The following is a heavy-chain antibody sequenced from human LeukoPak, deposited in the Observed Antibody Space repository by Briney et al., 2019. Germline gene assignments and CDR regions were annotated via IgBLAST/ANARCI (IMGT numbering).Heavy chain of an antibody. CDR2: IIPIFGTA. Sequence: GASVKVSCKASGGTFSSYAISWVRQAPGQGVEWMGRIIPIFGTANYAQKFQGRVTITTDESTSTASMELSSLRSENTAVYYYASGGDSSGYYYYYYYMDVWGKGTTVTVSS. D-gene: IGHD3-22*01. CDR1: GGTFSSYA. CDR3: ASGGDSSGYYYYYYYMDV. J-gene: IGHJ6*03. V-gene: IGHV1-69*05.